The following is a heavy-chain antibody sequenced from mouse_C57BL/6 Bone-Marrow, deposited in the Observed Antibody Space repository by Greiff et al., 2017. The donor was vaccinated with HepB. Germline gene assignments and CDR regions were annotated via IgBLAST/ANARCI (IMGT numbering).Heavy chain of an antibody. J-gene: IGHJ2*01. CDR2: ISYDGSN. V-gene: IGHV3-6*01. Sequence: EVKLQESGPGLVKPSQSLSLTCSVTGYSITSGYYWNWIRQFPGNKLEWMGYISYDGSNNYNPSLKNRISITRDTSKNQFFLKLNSVTTEDTATYYCAKRGYDGYYRDYWGQGTTLTVSS. CDR3: AKRGYDGYYRDY. CDR1: GYSITSGYY. D-gene: IGHD2-3*01.